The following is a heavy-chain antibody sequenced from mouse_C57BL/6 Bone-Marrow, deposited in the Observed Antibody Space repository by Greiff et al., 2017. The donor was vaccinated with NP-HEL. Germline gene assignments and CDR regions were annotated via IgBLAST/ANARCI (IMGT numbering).Heavy chain of an antibody. CDR1: GYSFTGYY. D-gene: IGHD3-3*01. CDR3: ARSKGPYYAMDY. J-gene: IGHJ4*01. Sequence: VQLQQSGPGLVKPGASVKISCKASGYSFTGYYMNWVKQSPEKSLEWIGEINPSTGGTTYNQKFKAKTTLTVDKSSSTAYMQLKSLTSEDSAVYYCARSKGPYYAMDYWGQGTSVTVSS. V-gene: IGHV1-42*01. CDR2: INPSTGGT.